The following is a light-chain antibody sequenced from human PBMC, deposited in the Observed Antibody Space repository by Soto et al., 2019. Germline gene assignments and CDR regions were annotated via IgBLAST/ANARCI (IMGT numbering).Light chain of an antibody. CDR2: AAS. CDR1: QGIGND. V-gene: IGKV1-17*01. CDR3: LQHNSSPRA. Sequence: DIQMTQSPSSLSASVGDRATITCRASQGIGNDLGWYQQKPGKAPKRLIYAASSLQSGVPSRFSGSGSGTEFTLTISSLQPEDFATYYCLQHNSSPRAFGQGTKVEVK. J-gene: IGKJ1*01.